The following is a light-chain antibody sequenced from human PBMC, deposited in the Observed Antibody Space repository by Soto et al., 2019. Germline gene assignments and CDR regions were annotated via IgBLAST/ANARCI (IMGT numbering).Light chain of an antibody. CDR2: KAS. V-gene: IGKV1-5*03. Sequence: DIQMTQSPSSLSASVGDRVTITCQASQDISNYLNWYQQKPGKAPKLLIYKASTLENGVPSRFSGSGSGTEFTLTISSLQPDDFATYYCQQYNSNSYLTFGGGTKVDIK. CDR3: QQYNSNSYLT. J-gene: IGKJ4*01. CDR1: QDISNY.